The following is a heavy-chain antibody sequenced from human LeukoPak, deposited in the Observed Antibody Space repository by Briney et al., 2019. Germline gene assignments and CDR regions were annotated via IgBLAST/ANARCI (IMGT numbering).Heavy chain of an antibody. Sequence: GGSLRLSCAASGFTFSSYAMSWVRQAPGKGLEWVSAISGSGGSTYYADSVKGRFTISRDNSQNTLYLQMNSLRPEDTAVYYCARLAYGDYSYYYMDVWGKGTTVTISS. CDR2: ISGSGGST. D-gene: IGHD4-17*01. V-gene: IGHV3-23*01. J-gene: IGHJ6*03. CDR1: GFTFSSYA. CDR3: ARLAYGDYSYYYMDV.